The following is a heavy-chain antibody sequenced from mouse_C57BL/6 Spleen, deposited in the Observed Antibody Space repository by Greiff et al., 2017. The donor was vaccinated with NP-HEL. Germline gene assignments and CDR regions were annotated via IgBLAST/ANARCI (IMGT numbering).Heavy chain of an antibody. V-gene: IGHV1-82*01. Sequence: QVQLQQSGPELVKPGASVKISCKASGYAFSSSWMNWVKQRPGKGLEWIGRIYPGDGDTNYNGKFKGKATLTADKSSSTAYMQLSSLTSEDAAVYFCARGGTSYYFDGWGKGTTLTVAS. CDR1: GYAFSSSW. CDR3: ARGGTSYYFDG. D-gene: IGHD3-3*01. J-gene: IGHJ2*01. CDR2: IYPGDGDT.